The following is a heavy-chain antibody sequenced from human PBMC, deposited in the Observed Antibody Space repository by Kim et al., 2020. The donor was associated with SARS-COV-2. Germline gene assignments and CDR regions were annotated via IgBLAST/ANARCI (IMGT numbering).Heavy chain of an antibody. D-gene: IGHD6-19*01. J-gene: IGHJ4*02. V-gene: IGHV4-34*01. CDR2: INHSGST. CDR1: GGSFSGYY. CDR3: ARGRGAVAGNNFDY. Sequence: SETLSLTCAVYGGSFSGYYWSWIRQPPGKGLEWIGEINHSGSTNYNPSLKSRVTISVDTSKNQFSLKLSSVTAADTAVYYCARGRGAVAGNNFDYWGQGT.